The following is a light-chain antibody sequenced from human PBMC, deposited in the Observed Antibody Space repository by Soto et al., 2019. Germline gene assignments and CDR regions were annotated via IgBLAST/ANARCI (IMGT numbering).Light chain of an antibody. Sequence: EIVLTQSPGTLSLSPGERATLSCRASQSVTSSYLAWYQQQPGQAPRLLIYGASSRVTGIPDRFSGSGSGTDFTLTISRLAPEDFAVYYCHQYGSSPYTFGQGTKLEIK. CDR3: HQYGSSPYT. J-gene: IGKJ2*01. V-gene: IGKV3-20*01. CDR1: QSVTSSY. CDR2: GAS.